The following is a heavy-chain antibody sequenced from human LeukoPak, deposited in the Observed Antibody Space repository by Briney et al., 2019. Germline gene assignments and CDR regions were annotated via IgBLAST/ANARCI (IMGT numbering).Heavy chain of an antibody. V-gene: IGHV3-30*04. CDR3: ARDEGSGSSAFMDV. Sequence: GGSLRLSCAASGFTFSSYAMHWVRQAPGKGLEWVAVISYDGSNKYYADSVKGRFTISRDNSKNTLYLQMNSLRAEDTAVYYCARDEGSGSSAFMDVWGQGTTVTVSS. D-gene: IGHD3-10*01. J-gene: IGHJ6*02. CDR2: ISYDGSNK. CDR1: GFTFSSYA.